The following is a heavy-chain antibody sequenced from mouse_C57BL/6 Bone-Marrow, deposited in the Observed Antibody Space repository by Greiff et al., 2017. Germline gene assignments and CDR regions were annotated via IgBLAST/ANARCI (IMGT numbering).Heavy chain of an antibody. CDR2: IYPRSGTT. D-gene: IGHD2-3*01. Sequence: VQLQQSGAELARPGASVKLSCKASGYTFTSYGISWVKQRTGQGLEWIGEIYPRSGTTYYNEKFKGKATLTADKSSSTAYMELLSLTSDDSSVYFCARYDGYYVPYYYAIAYWGQGTSVTVSS. CDR1: GYTFTSYG. CDR3: ARYDGYYVPYYYAIAY. J-gene: IGHJ4*01. V-gene: IGHV1-81*01.